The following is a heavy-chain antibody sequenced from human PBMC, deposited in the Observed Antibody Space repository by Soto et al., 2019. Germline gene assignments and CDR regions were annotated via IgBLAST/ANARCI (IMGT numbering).Heavy chain of an antibody. Sequence: GGSLRLSCAASGFTFSSYSMNWVRQAPGKGLEWVSSISSSSSYIYYADSVKGRFTISRDNAKNSLYLQMNSLRAEDTAVYYCAGAYIVVVPAATGLDPWGQGTLVTVSS. CDR3: AGAYIVVVPAATGLDP. CDR2: ISSSSSYI. V-gene: IGHV3-21*01. J-gene: IGHJ5*02. D-gene: IGHD2-2*01. CDR1: GFTFSSYS.